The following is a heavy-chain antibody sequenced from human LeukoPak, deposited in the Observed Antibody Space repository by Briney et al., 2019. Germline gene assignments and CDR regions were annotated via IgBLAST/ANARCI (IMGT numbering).Heavy chain of an antibody. CDR2: IIPVFQTP. CDR3: ATDHSMANTAWWFDP. CDR1: GGTFSSYA. D-gene: IGHD5-24*01. V-gene: IGHV1-69*05. J-gene: IGHJ5*02. Sequence: ASVKVSCKASGGTFSSYAITWVRQAPGQGLEWIGGIIPVFQTPNYAQNFRGRVTITTDESTRTAYMELSSLRSEDTAFYYCATDHSMANTAWWFDPWGQGTLVTVSS.